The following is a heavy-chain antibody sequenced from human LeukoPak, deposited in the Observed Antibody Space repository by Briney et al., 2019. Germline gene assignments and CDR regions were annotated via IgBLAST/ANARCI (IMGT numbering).Heavy chain of an antibody. CDR3: ARKSVVGIAARPTYYYYYGMDV. CDR2: ISAYNGNT. D-gene: IGHD6-6*01. J-gene: IGHJ6*02. Sequence: ASVKVSCKDSGYTCTSYGISWVRQAPGQGLEWMGWISAYNGNTNYAQKFQGRVTMTRNTSINTAYMELSSLRSEDTAVYYCARKSVVGIAARPTYYYYYGMDVWGQGTTVTVSS. V-gene: IGHV1-18*01. CDR1: GYTCTSYG.